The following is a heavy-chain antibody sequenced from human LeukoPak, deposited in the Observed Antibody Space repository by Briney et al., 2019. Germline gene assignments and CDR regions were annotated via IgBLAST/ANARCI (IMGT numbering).Heavy chain of an antibody. Sequence: PSETLSLTCTVSGGSISSDNYYWGWIRQPPGKGLEFIGSIYYSGSTYYNPSLKSRVTISVDTSKNQFSLKLSSVTAADTAVYYCAREVGGDFDALDYWGQGTLVTVSS. D-gene: IGHD4-17*01. CDR3: AREVGGDFDALDY. CDR2: IYYSGST. J-gene: IGHJ4*02. V-gene: IGHV4-39*07. CDR1: GGSISSDNYY.